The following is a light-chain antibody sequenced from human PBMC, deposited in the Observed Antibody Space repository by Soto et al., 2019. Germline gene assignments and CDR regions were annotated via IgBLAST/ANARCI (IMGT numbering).Light chain of an antibody. CDR2: GAS. V-gene: IGKV3-20*01. Sequence: EIVLTQSPGTLSLSPGERATLSCRASQSVRSSYLAWYQQNAGQAPRLLIYGASSRATGIPDRFSGSGSGTDFTLTISRLEPEDFAVYYCQQYGSSPGTFGQGTKVDIK. CDR1: QSVRSSY. CDR3: QQYGSSPGT. J-gene: IGKJ1*01.